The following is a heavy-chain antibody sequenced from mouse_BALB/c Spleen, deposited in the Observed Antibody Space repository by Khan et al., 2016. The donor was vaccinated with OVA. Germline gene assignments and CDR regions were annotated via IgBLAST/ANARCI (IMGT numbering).Heavy chain of an antibody. V-gene: IGHV3-2*02. CDR2: ISSTGST. J-gene: IGHJ4*01. D-gene: IGHD2-14*01. CDR1: GYSITSDYA. CDR3: ARSLYYSYGYALDC. Sequence: VQLKQSGPGLVKPSQSLSLTCTVTGYSITSDYAWNWIRQFPGNKLEWMGYISSTGSTSYNPSLKSRISFTRDTSKNQFFLQLKSGTTEDTATYYCARSLYYSYGYALDCWGRGTSVTVSS.